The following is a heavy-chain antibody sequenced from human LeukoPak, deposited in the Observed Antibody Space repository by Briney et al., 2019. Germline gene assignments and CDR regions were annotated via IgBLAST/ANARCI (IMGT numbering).Heavy chain of an antibody. CDR2: IIPIFTTA. V-gene: IGHV1-69*05. CDR3: ARDRGYYYGSGKNFDY. Sequence: SVKVSCKASGGTFSSYAISWVRQAPGQGLEWMGGIIPIFTTANYAQKLQGRVTMTTDTSTSTAYMELRSLRSDDTAVYYCARDRGYYYGSGKNFDYWGQGTLVTVSS. CDR1: GGTFSSYA. D-gene: IGHD3-10*01. J-gene: IGHJ4*02.